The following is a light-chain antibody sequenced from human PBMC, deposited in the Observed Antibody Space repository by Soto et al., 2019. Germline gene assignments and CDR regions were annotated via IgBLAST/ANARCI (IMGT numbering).Light chain of an antibody. CDR1: SSDVGSYNL. J-gene: IGLJ1*01. V-gene: IGLV2-23*02. Sequence: QSALTQPPSASGSPGQSVTISCTGTSSDVGSYNLVSWYQQHPGKAPKLMIYEVSKRPSGVSNRFSGSKSGNTASLTISGLQAEDEADYYCCSYAGSSTFYVFGTGTKVTVL. CDR2: EVS. CDR3: CSYAGSSTFYV.